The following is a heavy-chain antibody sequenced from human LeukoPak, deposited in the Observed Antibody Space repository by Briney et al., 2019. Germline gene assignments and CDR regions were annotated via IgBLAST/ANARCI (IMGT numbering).Heavy chain of an antibody. Sequence: SETLSLTCAVSGGSISDYYWSWIRQPPGKGLEWIGYVSYGANTYYNPFLKSRVTISLDTSKRQFSLRLSSVTAADTAVYYCARSSGFYSSGTYYLDAFDIWGQGTMVTVSS. D-gene: IGHD3-10*01. CDR3: ARSSGFYSSGTYYLDAFDI. CDR2: VSYGANT. CDR1: GGSISDYY. V-gene: IGHV4-59*08. J-gene: IGHJ3*02.